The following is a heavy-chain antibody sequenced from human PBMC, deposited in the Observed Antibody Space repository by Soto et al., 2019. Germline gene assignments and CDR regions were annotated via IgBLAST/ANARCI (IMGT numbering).Heavy chain of an antibody. J-gene: IGHJ4*02. CDR2: IYYSGST. Sequence: SETLSLTCTVSGGSISSGGYYWSWIRQHPGKGLEWIGYIYYSGSTYYNPSLKSRVTISVDTSKNQFSLKLSSVTAADTAVYYCARVFDSNYDYWGQGTLVTVSS. CDR1: GGSISSGGYY. D-gene: IGHD3-22*01. V-gene: IGHV4-31*03. CDR3: ARVFDSNYDY.